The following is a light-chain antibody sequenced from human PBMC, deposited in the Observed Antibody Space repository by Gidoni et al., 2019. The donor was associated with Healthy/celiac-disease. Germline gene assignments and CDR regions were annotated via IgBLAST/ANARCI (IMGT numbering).Light chain of an antibody. CDR3: SSYTSSSTPYVV. J-gene: IGLJ2*01. V-gene: IGLV2-14*01. CDR2: EVT. CDR1: SSDSGGYNY. Sequence: QSALTQPASVSGSAGQSITISCTGTSSDSGGYNYVSWYQQQPGKAPKLMLYEVTYRPSDVSNRFSGSKSGNTASLTISGLQAEDEADYYCSSYTSSSTPYVVFGGGTKLTVL.